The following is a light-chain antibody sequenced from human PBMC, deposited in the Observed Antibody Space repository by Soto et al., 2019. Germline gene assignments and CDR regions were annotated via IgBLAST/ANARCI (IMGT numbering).Light chain of an antibody. CDR1: QSVRSNY. CDR3: HQYGNSPGT. Sequence: EIVLTQSPGTLSLSPGERATLSCRASQSVRSNYLAWYQQKPGQAPSLLIYGASTRATGIPDRVSGSGSGTDFTLTITRLETEDFAVYYCHQYGNSPGTFGQGTKLEIK. V-gene: IGKV3-20*01. CDR2: GAS. J-gene: IGKJ2*01.